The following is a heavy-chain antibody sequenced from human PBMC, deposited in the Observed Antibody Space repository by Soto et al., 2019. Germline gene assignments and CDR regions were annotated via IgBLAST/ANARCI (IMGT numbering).Heavy chain of an antibody. J-gene: IGHJ4*02. D-gene: IGHD2-8*02. CDR3: AGTGGGRGYFDS. CDR1: GGSMTSCVCS. Sequence: PSETLSLTCSVSGGSMTSCVCSWIWIRQNAGEDIDWIGYSFNSSRPNCNPTFKRQSQIFLDTSRNQFSMRLDSVTAADTALYHCAGTGGGRGYFDSWGVGLLVTVSS. CDR2: SFNSSRP. V-gene: IGHV4-31*01.